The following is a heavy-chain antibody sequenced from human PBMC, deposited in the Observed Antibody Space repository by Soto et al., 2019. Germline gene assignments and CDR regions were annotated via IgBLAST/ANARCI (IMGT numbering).Heavy chain of an antibody. CDR2: IHYSGST. V-gene: IGHV4-61*03. CDR3: ARDRGWGFDY. Sequence: PSETLSLTCTVSGGSVSSGDYYWSWIRQPPGKGLEWIGYIHYSGSTSYNPSLKSRVTISSDTSKNHFSLTLSSVTAADTAVFYCARDRGWGFDYWGQGMMVTVSS. CDR1: GGSVSSGDYY. D-gene: IGHD1-26*01. J-gene: IGHJ4*02.